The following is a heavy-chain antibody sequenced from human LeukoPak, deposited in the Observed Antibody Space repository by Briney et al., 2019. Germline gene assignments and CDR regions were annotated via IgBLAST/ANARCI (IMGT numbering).Heavy chain of an antibody. CDR2: IIPIFGTA. V-gene: IGHV1-69*13. J-gene: IGHJ3*02. CDR3: ARDEAGTYGPDAFDI. CDR1: GYTFTSYY. Sequence: ASVKVSCKASGYTFTSYYMHWVRQAPGQGLEWMGGIIPIFGTANYAQKFQGRVTITADESTSTAYMELSSLRSEDTAVYYCARDEAGTYGPDAFDIWGQGTMVTVSS. D-gene: IGHD1-26*01.